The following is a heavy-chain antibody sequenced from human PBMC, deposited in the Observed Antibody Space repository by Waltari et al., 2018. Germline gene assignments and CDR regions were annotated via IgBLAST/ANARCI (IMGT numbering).Heavy chain of an antibody. V-gene: IGHV3-74*01. J-gene: IGHJ6*02. CDR2: SKRDGSGA. CDR3: GDHRPGGYGMDV. CDR1: W. D-gene: IGHD2-15*01. Sequence: WLNWGRQAPGKGLLWVSRSKRDGSGATDADSVRGRVISSRDYTKNTLYLQMKSLLVDDTAVYYCGDHRPGGYGMDVWGQGATVVVSS.